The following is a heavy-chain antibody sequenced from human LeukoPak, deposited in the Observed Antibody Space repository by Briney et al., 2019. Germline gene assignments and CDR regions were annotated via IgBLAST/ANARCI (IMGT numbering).Heavy chain of an antibody. CDR2: ISGSGRST. Sequence: PGGSLRLSCAASGFTFSSYAMSWVRQAPGKGLEWVSAISGSGRSTYYADSVKGRFTISRDNSKNTLYLQMNSLRAEDTAVYYCAKLNIVVVPAASLDYWGQGTLVTVSS. J-gene: IGHJ4*02. V-gene: IGHV3-23*01. D-gene: IGHD2-2*01. CDR3: AKLNIVVVPAASLDY. CDR1: GFTFSSYA.